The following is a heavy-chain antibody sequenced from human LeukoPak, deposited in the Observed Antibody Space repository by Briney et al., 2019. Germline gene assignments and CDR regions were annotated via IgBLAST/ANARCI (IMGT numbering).Heavy chain of an antibody. CDR2: ISAYNGNT. D-gene: IGHD3-10*01. Sequence: GASVKVSCKASGYTFTSYGISWVQQAPGQGLEWMGWISAYNGNTNYAQKLQGRVTMTTDTSTSTAYMELRSLRSDDTAVYYCARTSEYYYGSGSYFDYWGQGTLVTVSS. CDR1: GYTFTSYG. V-gene: IGHV1-18*01. CDR3: ARTSEYYYGSGSYFDY. J-gene: IGHJ4*02.